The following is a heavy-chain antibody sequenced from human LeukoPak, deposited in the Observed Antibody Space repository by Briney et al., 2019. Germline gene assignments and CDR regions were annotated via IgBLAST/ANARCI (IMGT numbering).Heavy chain of an antibody. CDR3: ARAGSIAMATATPFDY. D-gene: IGHD5-24*01. V-gene: IGHV4-59*01. CDR2: IYYSGST. CDR1: GGSISSYY. Sequence: PSETLSLTCTVSGGSISSYYWSWIRQPPGKGLEWIGYIYYSGSTNYNPSLKSRVTISVDTSKNQFSLKLSSVTAADTAVYYCARAGSIAMATATPFDYWGQGTLVTVSS. J-gene: IGHJ4*02.